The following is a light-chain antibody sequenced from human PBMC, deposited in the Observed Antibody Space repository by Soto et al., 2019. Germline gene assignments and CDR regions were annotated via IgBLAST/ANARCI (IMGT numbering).Light chain of an antibody. CDR2: EVS. CDR3: SSYTGTTVI. CDR1: SSDVGGYNY. J-gene: IGLJ2*01. V-gene: IGLV2-14*01. Sequence: QSALTQPASVSGSPGQSITISCTGTSSDVGGYNYVSWYQQHPGKAPKLMIYEVSNRPSGVPKRFSGSWSGTTASLTVSGLQAEDEAIYYCSSYTGTTVIFGGGTKLTVL.